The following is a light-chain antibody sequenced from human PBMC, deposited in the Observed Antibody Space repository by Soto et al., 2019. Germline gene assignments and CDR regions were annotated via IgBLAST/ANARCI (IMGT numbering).Light chain of an antibody. V-gene: IGKV3-20*01. CDR1: QSVRSNY. Sequence: EIVLTQSPGTLSLSPGERATLSCRASQSVRSNYLAWYQHKPGQAPRLLIYAASSRAAGIPDRFSGSGSGTEFTLTISSLQPGDFATYYCQQYNYYPYTFGQGTKLEIK. CDR3: QQYNYYPYT. CDR2: AAS. J-gene: IGKJ2*01.